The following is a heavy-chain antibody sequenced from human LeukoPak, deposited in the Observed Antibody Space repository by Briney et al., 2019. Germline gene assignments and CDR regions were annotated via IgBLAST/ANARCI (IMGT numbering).Heavy chain of an antibody. CDR2: INPNSGGT. D-gene: IGHD6-19*01. J-gene: IGHJ4*02. CDR3: ARPSYSSGWYFDY. CDR1: GYTFTGDY. V-gene: IGHV1-2*02. Sequence: ASVKVSCKASGYTFTGDYMHWVRQAPGQGLEWMGWINPNSGGTNYAQKFQGRVTMTRDTSISTAYMELSRLRSDDTAVYYCARPSYSSGWYFDYWGQGTLVTVSS.